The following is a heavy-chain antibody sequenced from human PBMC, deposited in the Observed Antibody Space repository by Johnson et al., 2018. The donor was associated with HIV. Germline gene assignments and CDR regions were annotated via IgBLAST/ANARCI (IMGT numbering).Heavy chain of an antibody. CDR3: ASSLIQFLEWLSEPAAFDI. Sequence: QMQLVESGGGVVQPGRSLRLSCAASGFTFSSYAMHWVRQAPGKGLEWVAVISYDGSNKYYSDSVTGRFTIPRHNSKNTLYLQMNSLRAEDTAVYYCASSLIQFLEWLSEPAAFDIWGQGTMVTVSS. D-gene: IGHD3-3*01. J-gene: IGHJ3*02. CDR1: GFTFSSYA. CDR2: ISYDGSNK. V-gene: IGHV3-30*14.